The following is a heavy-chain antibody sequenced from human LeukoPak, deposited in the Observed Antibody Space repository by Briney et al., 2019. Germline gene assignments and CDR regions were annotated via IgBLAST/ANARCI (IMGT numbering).Heavy chain of an antibody. J-gene: IGHJ4*02. CDR3: ARDLDYDFWSGYLDY. D-gene: IGHD3-3*01. Sequence: PGGSLRLSCAASGFTFSSYWMSWVRQAPGKGLEWVANITQDGSEKYYVDSVKGRFTISRDNAKNSLYLQMNSLRAEDTAVYYCARDLDYDFWSGYLDYWGQGTLVTVSS. CDR2: ITQDGSEK. V-gene: IGHV3-7*01. CDR1: GFTFSSYW.